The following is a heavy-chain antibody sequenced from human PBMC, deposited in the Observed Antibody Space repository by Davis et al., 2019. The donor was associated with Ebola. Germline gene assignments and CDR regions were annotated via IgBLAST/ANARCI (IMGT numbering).Heavy chain of an antibody. CDR2: ISSSGSTI. D-gene: IGHD6-13*01. CDR1: GFTFSTYA. CDR3: ARGPSTGNSFSY. V-gene: IGHV3-48*04. Sequence: GGSLRLSCAASGFTFSTYAMGWVRQAPGKGLEWVSYISSSGSTIYYADSVKGRFTISRDNAKNSLYLQMNSLRAEDTAVYYCARGPSTGNSFSYWGQGTLVTVSS. J-gene: IGHJ4*02.